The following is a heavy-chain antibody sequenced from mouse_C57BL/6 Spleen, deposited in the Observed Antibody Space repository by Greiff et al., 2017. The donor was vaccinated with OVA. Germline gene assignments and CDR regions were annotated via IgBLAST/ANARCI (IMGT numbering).Heavy chain of an antibody. J-gene: IGHJ4*01. D-gene: IGHD3-2*02. V-gene: IGHV2-6*03. Sequence: VMLVESGPGLVAPSQSLSITCTVSGFSFTSYGVHWVRQPPGKGLEWLVVIWSDGSTTYNSALKSRLSISKDNSKSQVFLNMNSLQTDDTAMYYCALTAQATWGAMDYWGQGTSVTVSS. CDR3: ALTAQATWGAMDY. CDR1: GFSFTSYG. CDR2: IWSDGST.